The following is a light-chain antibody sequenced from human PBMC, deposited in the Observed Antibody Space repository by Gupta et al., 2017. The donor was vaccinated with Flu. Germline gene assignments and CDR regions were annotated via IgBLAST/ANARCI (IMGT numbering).Light chain of an antibody. Sequence: SPSTLSASVGDRVTITCRDSQTISTWLVWYQQKPGKAPKLMISKASSGESGVPSAFSGSGSATEFTLTISRLQPDDFAPYYCQQDNSYRTFGQGTKVEIK. CDR1: QTISTW. V-gene: IGKV1-5*03. CDR3: QQDNSYRT. CDR2: KAS. J-gene: IGKJ1*01.